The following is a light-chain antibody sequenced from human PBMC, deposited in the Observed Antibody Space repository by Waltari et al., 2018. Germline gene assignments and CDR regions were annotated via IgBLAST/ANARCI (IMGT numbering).Light chain of an antibody. Sequence: QLVLTQSPSASASPGASVKLTCTLSSGHSSNIIAWLQQQPGKGPRYLMQVNSDGSHRKGDEIPDRFSGSSSGAERYLTISSLQSEDEADYYCETGGHGTWVFGGGTKLTVL. CDR2: VNSDGSH. J-gene: IGLJ3*02. CDR1: SGHSSNI. CDR3: ETGGHGTWV. V-gene: IGLV4-69*01.